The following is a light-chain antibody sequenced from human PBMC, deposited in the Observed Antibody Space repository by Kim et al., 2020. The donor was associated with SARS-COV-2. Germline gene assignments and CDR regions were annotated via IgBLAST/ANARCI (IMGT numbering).Light chain of an antibody. J-gene: IGKJ1*01. CDR1: LSVNTN. V-gene: IGKV3-15*01. CDR3: QQYNNWSSWT. CDR2: DVS. Sequence: PPGDSATLSCRASLSVNTNLAWYQQRPGQAPRLLIYDVSTRATGIPARFSGTGSGTDFTLTINSLQSEDSAVYYCQQYNNWSSWTFGQGTKVDIK.